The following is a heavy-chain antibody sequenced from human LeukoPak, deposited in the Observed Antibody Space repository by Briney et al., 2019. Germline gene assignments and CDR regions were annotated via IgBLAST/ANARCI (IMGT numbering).Heavy chain of an antibody. V-gene: IGHV4-61*02. CDR2: IYTSGST. CDR1: GGSISSGSYY. J-gene: IGHJ3*02. D-gene: IGHD2-15*01. Sequence: SQTLSLTCTVSGGSISSGSYYWSWIRQPAGTGLEWIGSIYTSGSTNYNPSLKSRVTISVDTSKNQFSLKLSSVTAADTAVYYCARGPDIVVVVAATPAFDIWGQGTMVTVSS. CDR3: ARGPDIVVVVAATPAFDI.